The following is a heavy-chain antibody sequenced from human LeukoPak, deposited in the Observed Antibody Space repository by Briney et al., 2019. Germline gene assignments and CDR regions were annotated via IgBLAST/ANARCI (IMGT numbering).Heavy chain of an antibody. CDR2: ISAYNGDT. J-gene: IGHJ4*01. D-gene: IGHD3-16*01. V-gene: IGHV1-18*01. Sequence: GASVKVSCKASGGTFSSYAISWVRQAPGQGLEWMGWISAYNGDTNYAQKFQGRVTITTDTSTSTAYMELRSLRSDDTAVYYCARDGYTFGGVKTRFDYWGQGTLVTVSS. CDR3: ARDGYTFGGVKTRFDY. CDR1: GGTFSSYA.